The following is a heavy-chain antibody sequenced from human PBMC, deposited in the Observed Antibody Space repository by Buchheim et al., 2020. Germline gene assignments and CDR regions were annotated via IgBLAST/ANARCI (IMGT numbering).Heavy chain of an antibody. J-gene: IGHJ5*02. D-gene: IGHD2-15*01. CDR2: IYYSGST. Sequence: QLQLQESGPGLVKPSETLSLTCTVSGGSISSSSYYWGWIRQSPGKGLEWIGSIYYSGSTYYNPSLKSRVTISVDTSKNQFSLKLSSVTAADTAVYYCASTPRGYCSGGSCYRNWFDPWGQGTL. V-gene: IGHV4-39*01. CDR1: GGSISSSSYY. CDR3: ASTPRGYCSGGSCYRNWFDP.